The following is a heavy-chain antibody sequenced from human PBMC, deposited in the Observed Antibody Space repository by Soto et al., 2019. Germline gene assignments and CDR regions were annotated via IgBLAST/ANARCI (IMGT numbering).Heavy chain of an antibody. Sequence: PGGSLRLSCAASGFTFSSYGMHWVRQAPGKGLEWVAVISYDGSNKYYADSVKGRFTISRDNSKNTLYLQMNSLRAEDTAVYYCAKDQSWNDVSMDYFDYWGQGTLVTVSS. J-gene: IGHJ4*02. D-gene: IGHD1-1*01. CDR3: AKDQSWNDVSMDYFDY. V-gene: IGHV3-30*18. CDR2: ISYDGSNK. CDR1: GFTFSSYG.